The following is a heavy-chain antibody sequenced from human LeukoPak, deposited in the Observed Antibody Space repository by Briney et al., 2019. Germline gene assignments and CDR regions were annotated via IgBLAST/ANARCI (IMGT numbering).Heavy chain of an antibody. V-gene: IGHV1-2*02. CDR3: ARLYVDTAMVNSY. Sequence: ASVKVSCKASGYTFTGYYMHWVRPAPGQGLEWMGWINPNSGGTNYAQKFQGRVTMTRDTSISTAYMELSRLRSDDTAVYYCARLYVDTAMVNSYWGQGTLVTVSP. J-gene: IGHJ4*02. CDR2: INPNSGGT. CDR1: GYTFTGYY. D-gene: IGHD5-18*01.